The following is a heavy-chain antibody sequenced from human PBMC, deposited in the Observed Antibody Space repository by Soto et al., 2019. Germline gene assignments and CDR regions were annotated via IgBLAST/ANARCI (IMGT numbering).Heavy chain of an antibody. CDR2: IYYSGST. D-gene: IGHD3-10*01. CDR3: ATRFYSSGVLFDY. V-gene: IGHV4-39*07. Sequence: PSETLSLTCTVSDGSISSSSYYWGWIRQPPGKGLEWIGSIYYSGSTYYNASLQSRVTIPVDTSKSQFYLKLTSVTAADTAIYYCATRFYSSGVLFDYWGPGTQVTVSS. CDR1: DGSISSSSYY. J-gene: IGHJ4*02.